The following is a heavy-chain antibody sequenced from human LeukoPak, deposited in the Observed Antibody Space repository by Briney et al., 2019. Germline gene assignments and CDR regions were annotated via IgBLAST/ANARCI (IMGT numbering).Heavy chain of an antibody. J-gene: IGHJ5*02. CDR1: GGSISSSSYY. D-gene: IGHD3-9*01. V-gene: IGHV4-39*07. CDR2: IYYSGST. CDR3: ARDRADYDILRLVRHNWFDP. Sequence: SETLSLTCTVSGGSISSSSYYWGWIRQPPGKGLEWIGSIYYSGSTYYNPSLKSRVTISVDTSKNQFSLKLSSVTAADTAVYYCARDRADYDILRLVRHNWFDPWGQGTLVTVSS.